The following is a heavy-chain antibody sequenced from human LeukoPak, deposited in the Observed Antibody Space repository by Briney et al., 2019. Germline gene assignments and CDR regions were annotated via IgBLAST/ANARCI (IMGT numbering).Heavy chain of an antibody. CDR1: GFTFSTYA. V-gene: IGHV3-23*01. J-gene: IGHJ4*02. Sequence: PGGSLRLSCAASGFTFSTYAMSWVRQAPGKGLEWVSAISGSGGGTFSANSLKGRFTISRDNSRDTLYLQMNSLRAEDTAVYYCAKSLTGYFRGFDCWGQGTLVTVSS. CDR2: ISGSGGGT. CDR3: AKSLTGYFRGFDC. D-gene: IGHD3-9*01.